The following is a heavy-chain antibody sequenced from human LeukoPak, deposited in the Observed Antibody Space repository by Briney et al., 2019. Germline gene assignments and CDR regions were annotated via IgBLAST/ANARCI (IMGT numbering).Heavy chain of an antibody. D-gene: IGHD5-12*01. CDR3: ARGKEATHFDY. V-gene: IGHV4-4*07. J-gene: IGHJ4*02. Sequence: SETLSLTCNVSGGSISSYYWSLIRQPAGKGLEWIGRIYTSGSTNYNPSLKSRVTMSVDTSKKQFSLKLSSVTPADTAVYYCARGKEATHFDYWGQGTLVTVSS. CDR2: IYTSGST. CDR1: GGSISSYY.